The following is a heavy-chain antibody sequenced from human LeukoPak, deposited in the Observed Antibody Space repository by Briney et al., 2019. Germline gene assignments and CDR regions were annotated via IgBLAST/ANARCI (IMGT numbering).Heavy chain of an antibody. Sequence: ASVKVSCKASGGTFSSYAISWVRQAPGQGLEWMGWISAYNGNTNYAQKLQGRVTMTTDTSTSTAYMELRSLRSDDTAVYYCARGYCSSTSCYRAYNWFDPWGQGTLVTVSS. CDR1: GGTFSSYA. CDR2: ISAYNGNT. V-gene: IGHV1-18*01. CDR3: ARGYCSSTSCYRAYNWFDP. J-gene: IGHJ5*02. D-gene: IGHD2-2*01.